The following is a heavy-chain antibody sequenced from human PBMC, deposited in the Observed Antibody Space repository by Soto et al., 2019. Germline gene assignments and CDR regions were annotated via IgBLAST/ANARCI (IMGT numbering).Heavy chain of an antibody. CDR1: GGTFSSYA. D-gene: IGHD3-10*01. J-gene: IGHJ6*02. V-gene: IGHV1-69*12. CDR3: ASRGVSSSSYHYGMDV. CDR2: IIPIFGTA. Sequence: QVQLVQSGAEVKKPGSSVKVSCKASGGTFSSYAISWVRQAPGQGLEWMGGIIPIFGTANYAQKFQGRVTISADESTSTAYMELSSLTSEDTAVYYCASRGVSSSSYHYGMDVWGQGTTVTVSS.